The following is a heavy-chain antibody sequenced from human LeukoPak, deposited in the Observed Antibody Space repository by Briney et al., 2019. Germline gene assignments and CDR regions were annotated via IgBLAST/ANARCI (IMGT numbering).Heavy chain of an antibody. J-gene: IGHJ4*02. CDR1: GFTFSSYE. CDR3: ARDGNSGSSFDY. Sequence: PGGSLRLSCAASGFTFSSYEMNWVRQAPGKGLEWVSYISSSGSTIYYADSVKGRFTISRDNAKNSLYLQMNSLRAEDTAVYYCARDGNSGSSFDYWGQGTLVTVSS. V-gene: IGHV3-48*03. D-gene: IGHD1-26*01. CDR2: ISSSGSTI.